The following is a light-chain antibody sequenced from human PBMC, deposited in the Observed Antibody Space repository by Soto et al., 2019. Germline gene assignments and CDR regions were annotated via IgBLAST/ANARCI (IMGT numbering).Light chain of an antibody. CDR1: SSDVGGYNY. CDR3: SSYTSSRPWV. CDR2: EVS. V-gene: IGLV2-14*01. J-gene: IGLJ3*02. Sequence: QYALTQPASVSGSPGQSITISCTGTSSDVGGYNYVSWYQKHPGKAPKLMIYEVSNRPSGVSNRFSGSKSGHTASLTISGLQAEDEADYYCSSYTSSRPWVFGGGTKLTVL.